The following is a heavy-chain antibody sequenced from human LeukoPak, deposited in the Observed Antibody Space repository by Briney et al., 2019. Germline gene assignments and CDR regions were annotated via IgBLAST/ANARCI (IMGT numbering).Heavy chain of an antibody. CDR2: VYPGDSEA. D-gene: IGHD6-19*01. V-gene: IGHV5-51*01. CDR3: ARPGYRSRYFDY. CDR1: GYSFITYW. J-gene: IGHJ4*02. Sequence: GESLKISCKASGYSFITYWIGWVRQMPGKGLEWMGIVYPGDSEARYGPSFQGQVTISVDKSISTAYLQWSSLKASDTAMYDCARPGYRSRYFDYWGQGTLVTVSS.